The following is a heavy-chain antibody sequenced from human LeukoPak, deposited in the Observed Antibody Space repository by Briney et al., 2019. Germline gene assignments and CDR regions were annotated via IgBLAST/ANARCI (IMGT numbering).Heavy chain of an antibody. D-gene: IGHD5-18*01. Sequence: PGGSLRLSRAASGFTFSSYGMHWVRQAPGKGVEWVAVISYDGSNKYYADSVKGRFTISRDNSKNTLYLQMNSLRAEDTAVYYCAKARGIQLWRPFDYWGQGTLVTVSS. CDR1: GFTFSSYG. J-gene: IGHJ4*02. V-gene: IGHV3-30*18. CDR2: ISYDGSNK. CDR3: AKARGIQLWRPFDY.